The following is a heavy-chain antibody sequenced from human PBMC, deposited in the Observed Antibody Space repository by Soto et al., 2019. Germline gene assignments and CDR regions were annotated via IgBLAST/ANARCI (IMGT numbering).Heavy chain of an antibody. CDR3: ARVGFKWLRLSAFDI. J-gene: IGHJ3*02. V-gene: IGHV4-31*03. CDR1: GGSISSGGYY. Sequence: QVQLQESGPGLVKPSQTLSLTCTVSGGSISSGGYYWSWIRQHPGKGLEWIGYIYYSGSTYYNPSLKSRVTISVDTSKNQFCLKLSSVTAADTAVYYCARVGFKWLRLSAFDIWGQGTMVTVSS. D-gene: IGHD5-12*01. CDR2: IYYSGST.